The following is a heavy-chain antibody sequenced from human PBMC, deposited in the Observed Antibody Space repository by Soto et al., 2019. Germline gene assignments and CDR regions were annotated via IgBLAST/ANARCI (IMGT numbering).Heavy chain of an antibody. CDR3: ASQGYYYDSSGYYPGYYYYGMDV. V-gene: IGHV1-69*06. CDR1: GGTFSSYA. CDR2: IIPIFGTA. J-gene: IGHJ6*02. Sequence: SVKVSCKASGGTFSSYAISWVRQAPGQGLEWMGGIIPIFGTANYAQKFQGRVTITADKSTSTAYMELSSLRSEDTAVYYCASQGYYYDSSGYYPGYYYYGMDVWGQGTTVTVSS. D-gene: IGHD3-22*01.